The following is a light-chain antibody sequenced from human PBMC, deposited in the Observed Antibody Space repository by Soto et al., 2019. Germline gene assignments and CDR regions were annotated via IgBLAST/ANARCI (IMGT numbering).Light chain of an antibody. CDR2: DAS. Sequence: AIRMTQSPSSFSASTGDRVSITCRATQDIGTYLAWYQQIPGKAPKLLIYDASTLQTGVPSRLSGSGSGTDFTLTISYLQSEDFGTYYCQQFYNYPRTFGQGTKVDIK. CDR3: QQFYNYPRT. J-gene: IGKJ1*01. CDR1: QDIGTY. V-gene: IGKV1-8*01.